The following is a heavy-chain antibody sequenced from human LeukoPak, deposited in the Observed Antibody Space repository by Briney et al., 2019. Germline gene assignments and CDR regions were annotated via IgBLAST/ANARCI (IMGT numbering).Heavy chain of an antibody. V-gene: IGHV6-1*01. D-gene: IGHD3-10*01. CDR1: GDSVSSNNVA. CDR2: TYYRSKWYN. Sequence: SQTLSLTCAISGDSVSSNNVAWNWIRQSPSRGLEWLGRTYYRSKWYNQYAVSVKGRVTVNPDTSKNQFSLQVNSVTPEDTAVYYCTREGSGIPGYFDYRGQGTLVIVSS. CDR3: TREGSGIPGYFDY. J-gene: IGHJ4*02.